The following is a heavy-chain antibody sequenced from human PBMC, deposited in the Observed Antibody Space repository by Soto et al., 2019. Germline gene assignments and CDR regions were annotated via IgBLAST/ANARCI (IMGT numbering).Heavy chain of an antibody. CDR1: GGTFSSYA. D-gene: IGHD6-13*01. CDR2: IIPIFGTA. V-gene: IGHV1-69*13. CDR3: ARDLAAAGPDAFDI. J-gene: IGHJ3*02. Sequence: SVKVSCKASGGTFSSYAISWVRQAPGQGLEWMGGIIPIFGTANYAQKFQGRVTITADESTSTAYMELSSLRSEDTAVYYCARDLAAAGPDAFDIWGQGXMVTV.